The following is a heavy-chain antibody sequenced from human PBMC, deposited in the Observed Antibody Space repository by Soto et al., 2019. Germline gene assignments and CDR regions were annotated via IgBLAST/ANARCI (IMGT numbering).Heavy chain of an antibody. J-gene: IGHJ4*02. CDR3: ARLIAAAGGNRAY. D-gene: IGHD6-13*01. V-gene: IGHV4-39*01. CDR2: IYYSGST. CDR1: GGSISTSSYY. Sequence: QLQLQESGPGLVKPSETLSLTCTVSGGSISTSSYYWGWIRQPPGKGLEWIGSIYYSGSTYYNPSPQRRVTISADKSKNQFPLQLSSVTAADTAVYYCARLIAAAGGNRAYWGQGTLVTASS.